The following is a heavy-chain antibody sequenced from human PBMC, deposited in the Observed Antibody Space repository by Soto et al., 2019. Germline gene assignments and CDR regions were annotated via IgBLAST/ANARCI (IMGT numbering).Heavy chain of an antibody. CDR2: IYYSGST. D-gene: IGHD3-10*01. CDR1: GGSISSYY. Sequence: PSETLSLTCTVSGGSISSYYWSWIRQPPGKGLEWIGYIYYSGSTNYNPSLKSRVTISVDTSKNQFSLKLSSVTAADTAVYYCARGALLWFGEPRGWFDPWGQGTLVTVS. V-gene: IGHV4-59*01. J-gene: IGHJ5*02. CDR3: ARGALLWFGEPRGWFDP.